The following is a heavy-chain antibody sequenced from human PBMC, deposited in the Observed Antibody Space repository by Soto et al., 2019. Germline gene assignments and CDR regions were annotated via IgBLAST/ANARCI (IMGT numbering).Heavy chain of an antibody. V-gene: IGHV3-33*01. CDR1: GFTFSSYG. D-gene: IGHD6-6*01. CDR2: IWYDGSNK. Sequence: QVQLVESGGGVVQPGRSLRLSCAASGFTFSSYGMHWVRQAPGKGLEWVAVIWYDGSNKYYADSVKGRFTISRDNSKNTLYLQMNSLRDEDTAVYYCARGGIAARRAPFDYWGQGTLVTVSS. CDR3: ARGGIAARRAPFDY. J-gene: IGHJ4*02.